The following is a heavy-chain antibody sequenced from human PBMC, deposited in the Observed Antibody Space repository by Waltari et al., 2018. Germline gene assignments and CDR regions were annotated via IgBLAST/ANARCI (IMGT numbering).Heavy chain of an antibody. V-gene: IGHV4-61*09. Sequence: QVQLQESGPGLVKPSQTLSLTCTVSGGSISSGSCYWSWIRQPAGKGLEWIGYSYTGGSTNYTPSLQRRVTISVDTSKTQFSLKLSSVTAADTAVYYCAGRYCSGGSCHMGYWGQGTLVTVSS. CDR1: GGSISSGSCY. J-gene: IGHJ4*02. D-gene: IGHD2-15*01. CDR2: SYTGGST. CDR3: AGRYCSGGSCHMGY.